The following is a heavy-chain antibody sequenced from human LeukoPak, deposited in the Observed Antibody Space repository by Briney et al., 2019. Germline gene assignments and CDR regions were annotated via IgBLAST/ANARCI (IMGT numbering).Heavy chain of an antibody. D-gene: IGHD3-22*01. CDR3: ARDANYYDSRGENYFNC. Sequence: GGSLRLSCAASGFTFSSYSMSWVRQAPGKGLEWVANIKRDGSDTYYVDSVKGRFTISRDNAKNSLYLQLNSLRAEDTAVYYCARDANYYDSRGENYFNCWGQGTLVTVSS. V-gene: IGHV3-7*01. J-gene: IGHJ4*02. CDR2: IKRDGSDT. CDR1: GFTFSSYS.